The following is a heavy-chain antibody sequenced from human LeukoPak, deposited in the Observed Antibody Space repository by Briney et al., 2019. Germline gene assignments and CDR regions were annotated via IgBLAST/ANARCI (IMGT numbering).Heavy chain of an antibody. CDR2: INPNSGGT. J-gene: IGHJ4*02. V-gene: IGHV1-2*02. CDR1: GYTFTGYY. CDR3: AARLDIVVVPAASRSTDDY. Sequence: ASVKVSCKASGYTFTGYYMHWVRQAPGQGLEWMGWINPNSGGTNCAQKFQGRVTMTRDTSISTAYMELSRLRSDDTAVYYCAARLDIVVVPAASRSTDDYWGQGTLVTVSS. D-gene: IGHD2-2*03.